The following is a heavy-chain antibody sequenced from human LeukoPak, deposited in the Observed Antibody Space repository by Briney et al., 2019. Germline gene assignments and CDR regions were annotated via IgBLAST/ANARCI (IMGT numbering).Heavy chain of an antibody. D-gene: IGHD3-9*01. J-gene: IGHJ4*02. CDR1: GFTFSSYA. Sequence: PGGSLRLSCAASGFTFSSYAMSWVRQAPGKGLEWVSAISGSGGGTYYADSVKGRFTISRDNSKNTLYLQMNSLRAEDTAVYYCAKARRGVRYFAAAYFDYWGQGTLVTVSS. CDR2: ISGSGGGT. V-gene: IGHV3-23*01. CDR3: AKARRGVRYFAAAYFDY.